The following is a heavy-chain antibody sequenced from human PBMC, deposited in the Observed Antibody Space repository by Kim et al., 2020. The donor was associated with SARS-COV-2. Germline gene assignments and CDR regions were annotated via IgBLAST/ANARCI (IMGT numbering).Heavy chain of an antibody. V-gene: IGHV4-34*01. Sequence: SETLSLTCAVYGGSFSGYYWSWIRQPPGKGLEWIGEINHSGSTNYNPSLKSRVTISVDTSKNQFSLKLSSVTAADTAVYYCAREWRTPTVAGLDYWGQGTLVTVSS. CDR1: GGSFSGYY. CDR3: AREWRTPTVAGLDY. D-gene: IGHD6-19*01. CDR2: INHSGST. J-gene: IGHJ4*02.